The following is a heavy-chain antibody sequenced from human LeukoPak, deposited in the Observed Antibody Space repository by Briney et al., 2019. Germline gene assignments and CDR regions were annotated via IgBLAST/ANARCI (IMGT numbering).Heavy chain of an antibody. D-gene: IGHD1-7*01. J-gene: IGHJ4*02. CDR2: INPNSGGT. Sequence: ASVKVSCKASGYTFTGYYMHWMRQARGQGLEWMGWINPNSGGTNYAQKFQGRVTMTRDTSISTAYMELSRLRSDDTAVYYCARDPNWNYVMLTRWGQGTLVTVSS. V-gene: IGHV1-2*02. CDR1: GYTFTGYY. CDR3: ARDPNWNYVMLTR.